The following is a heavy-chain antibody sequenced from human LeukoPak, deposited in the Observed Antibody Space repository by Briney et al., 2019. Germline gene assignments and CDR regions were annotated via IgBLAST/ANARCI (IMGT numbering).Heavy chain of an antibody. CDR1: GGSISNSSFY. CDR2: IYYKGYT. V-gene: IGHV4-39*07. Sequence: SETLSLTCTVSGGSISNSSFYWGWIRQPPGKGLEWIGTIYYKGYTFYNSSLKSRVILSVDTSKNQFSLKATSVTAADTAVYYCARDRGYYDILTGYYTGCFDPWGQGTLVTVSS. D-gene: IGHD3-9*01. CDR3: ARDRGYYDILTGYYTGCFDP. J-gene: IGHJ5*02.